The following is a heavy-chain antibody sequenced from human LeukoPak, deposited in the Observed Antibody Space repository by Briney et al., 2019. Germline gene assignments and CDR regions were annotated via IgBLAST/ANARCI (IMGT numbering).Heavy chain of an antibody. Sequence: SETLSLTCTVSGGSISSYYWSWIRQPPGKGLEWIGYIYYSGSTNYNPSLKSRVTISVDTSKNQFSLKLSSVTAADTAVYYCARDQSSYGPFDYWGQGTLVTVSS. V-gene: IGHV4-59*12. D-gene: IGHD3-10*01. CDR1: GGSISSYY. CDR2: IYYSGST. J-gene: IGHJ4*02. CDR3: ARDQSSYGPFDY.